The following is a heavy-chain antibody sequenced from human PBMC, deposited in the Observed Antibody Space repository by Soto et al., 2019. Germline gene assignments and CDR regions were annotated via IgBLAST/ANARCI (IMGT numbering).Heavy chain of an antibody. CDR1: GFTFRSYS. J-gene: IGHJ4*02. D-gene: IGHD6-19*01. CDR3: ARVPVYSSGCPDY. Sequence: GSLRLSCAASGFTFRSYSMNWVRQAPGKGLEWVSYISSSSSTIYNADSVKGRFTISRDNAKNLLYLQMNSLRDEDTAVYYCARVPVYSSGCPDYWCQGTLVTVSS. V-gene: IGHV3-48*02. CDR2: ISSSSSTI.